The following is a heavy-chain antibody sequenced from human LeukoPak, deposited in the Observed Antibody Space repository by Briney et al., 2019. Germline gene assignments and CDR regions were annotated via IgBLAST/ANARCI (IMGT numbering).Heavy chain of an antibody. J-gene: IGHJ4*02. CDR2: ISGSGGST. D-gene: IGHD3-10*01. CDR1: GFTFSSYA. V-gene: IGHV3-23*01. CDR3: AKSQGSGSYYNQLYFDY. Sequence: GRSLRLSCAASGFTFSSYAMSWVRQAPGKGLEWVSAISGSGGSTYYADSVKGRFTISRDNSKNTLYLQMNSLRAEDTAVYYCAKSQGSGSYYNQLYFDYWGQGTLVTVSS.